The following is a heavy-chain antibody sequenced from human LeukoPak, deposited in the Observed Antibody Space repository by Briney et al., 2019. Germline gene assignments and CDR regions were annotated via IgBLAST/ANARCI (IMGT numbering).Heavy chain of an antibody. V-gene: IGHV4-59*08. D-gene: IGHD3-10*01. CDR1: GGSISSYY. J-gene: IGHJ4*02. CDR2: IYYSGST. CDR3: ASNYYGSGSLDY. Sequence: SETLSLTCTVSGGSISSYYWSWIRQPPGKGLEWIGYIYYSGSTNYNPSLKSRVTISVDTSKNQFSLKVSSMTAADTAVYYCASNYYGSGSLDYWGQGNLVTVSS.